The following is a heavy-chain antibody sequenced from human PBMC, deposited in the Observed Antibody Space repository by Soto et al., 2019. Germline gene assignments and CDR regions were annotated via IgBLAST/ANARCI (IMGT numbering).Heavy chain of an antibody. V-gene: IGHV1-69*13. CDR3: AGDQGSKGSWNSAYGRYYYYGMDV. D-gene: IGHD1-7*01. J-gene: IGHJ6*02. Sequence: GASVKVSCKASGGTFSSYAISWVRQAPGQGLEWMGGIIPIFGTANYAQKFQGRVTITAGESTSTAYMELSSLRSEDTAVYYCAGDQGSKGSWNSAYGRYYYYGMDVWGQGTTVTVSS. CDR1: GGTFSSYA. CDR2: IIPIFGTA.